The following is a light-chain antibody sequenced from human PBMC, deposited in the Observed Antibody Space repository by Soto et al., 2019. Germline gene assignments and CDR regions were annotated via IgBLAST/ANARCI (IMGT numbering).Light chain of an antibody. Sequence: EIVLTQSPGTLSLSPGERATLSCRASQSVSSSYLAWYQQKPGQAPRLLIYGASSRATGIPDRFSGSGSGTDFTLTISRLEPEEFAVYYCQQYGSSPRTFGGGTKLEIK. CDR2: GAS. CDR3: QQYGSSPRT. J-gene: IGKJ4*01. CDR1: QSVSSSY. V-gene: IGKV3-20*01.